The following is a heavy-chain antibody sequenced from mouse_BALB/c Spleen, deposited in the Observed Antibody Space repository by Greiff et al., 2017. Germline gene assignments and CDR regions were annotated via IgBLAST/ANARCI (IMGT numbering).Heavy chain of an antibody. CDR3: ARSGMITTFAY. J-gene: IGHJ3*01. V-gene: IGHV5-17*02. CDR2: ISSGSSTI. D-gene: IGHD2-4*01. Sequence: EVKLVESGGGLVQPGGSRKLSCAASGFTFSSFGMHWVRQAPEKGLEWVAYISSGSSTIYYADTVKGRFTISRDNPKNTLFLQMTSLRSEDTAMYYCARSGMITTFAYWGQGTLVTVSA. CDR1: GFTFSSFG.